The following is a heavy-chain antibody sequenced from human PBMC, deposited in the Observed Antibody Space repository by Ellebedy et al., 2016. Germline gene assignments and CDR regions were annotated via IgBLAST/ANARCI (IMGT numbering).Heavy chain of an antibody. J-gene: IGHJ3*02. CDR3: AKATGSSAFDI. CDR1: GFTFSDYA. Sequence: GESLKISCAASGFTFSDYAMYWVRQAPGKGLEWVSAVTILGDATFYADSVKGRFTISRDNSKNTLSLQMNSLRVEDTALYYCAKATGSSAFDIWGQGTMVTVSS. CDR2: VTILGDAT. V-gene: IGHV3-23*01. D-gene: IGHD2-2*01.